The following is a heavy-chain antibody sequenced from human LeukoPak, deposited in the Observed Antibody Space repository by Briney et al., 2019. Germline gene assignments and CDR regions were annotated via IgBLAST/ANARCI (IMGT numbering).Heavy chain of an antibody. J-gene: IGHJ6*03. CDR3: ARDRVVVVSRAYYYYMDV. CDR1: GFSFSTYT. Sequence: GGSLRLSCSASGFSFSTYTMNWVRQAPGKGLEWVSFISGSGSAVHYAGSVKGRFTTSRDNAKNSLYLQMNSLRAEDTADYYCARDRVVVVSRAYYYYMDVWGKGTTVTISS. D-gene: IGHD2-15*01. V-gene: IGHV3-48*03. CDR2: ISGSGSAV.